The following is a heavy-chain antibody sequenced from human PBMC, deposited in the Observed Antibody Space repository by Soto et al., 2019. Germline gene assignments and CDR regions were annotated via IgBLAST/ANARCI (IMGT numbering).Heavy chain of an antibody. Sequence: QVQLVESGGGLVQPGRSLRLSCAASGFTFSSYGMHWVRQAPGKGLEWVALIWYDGSNKYYADSVKGRFTISRDNSKNTLSLQMNSLRAEDTAVYYCARDYDSSGYPRYYFDYWGQGTLVTVSS. CDR3: ARDYDSSGYPRYYFDY. V-gene: IGHV3-33*01. CDR1: GFTFSSYG. D-gene: IGHD3-22*01. J-gene: IGHJ4*02. CDR2: IWYDGSNK.